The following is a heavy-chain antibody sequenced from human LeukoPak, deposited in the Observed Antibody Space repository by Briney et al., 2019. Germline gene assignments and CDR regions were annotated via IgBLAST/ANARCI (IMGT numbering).Heavy chain of an antibody. CDR2: IKQDGSEK. Sequence: GGSLRLSCAASGFTFSSYCMSCVRQAPGKGVGWVANIKQDGSEKTYVDSVKGRFTISRDNAKTSLYMQMNSLRGEDTAVYYCAVNSNSGTYPTWGQGTLVTVSS. CDR1: GFTFSSYC. J-gene: IGHJ5*02. D-gene: IGHD3-10*01. V-gene: IGHV3-7*01. CDR3: AVNSNSGTYPT.